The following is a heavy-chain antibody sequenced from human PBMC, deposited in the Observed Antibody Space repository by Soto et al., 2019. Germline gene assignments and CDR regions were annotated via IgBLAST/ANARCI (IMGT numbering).Heavy chain of an antibody. Sequence: PSETLSLTCTVSGGSISSHYWSWIRQHPGKGLEWIGYIYYSGSTYYNPSLKSRVTISVDTSKNQSSLKLSSVTAADTAVYYCARAAHYSSPFRWFDPWGQETLVTVSS. CDR1: GGSISSHY. CDR2: IYYSGST. D-gene: IGHD6-13*01. J-gene: IGHJ5*02. CDR3: ARAAHYSSPFRWFDP. V-gene: IGHV4-59*06.